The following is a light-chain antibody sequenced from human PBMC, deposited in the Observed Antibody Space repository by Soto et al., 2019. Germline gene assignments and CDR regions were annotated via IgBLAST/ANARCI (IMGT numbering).Light chain of an antibody. V-gene: IGKV1D-13*01. CDR2: DAS. J-gene: IGKJ3*01. Sequence: AIQLTQSPSSLSASVGDRVTITCRASQGISSALAWYQQKPGKAPKLLIYDASSLESGVPSRFRGSGSGTDFTLTISSLQREDFATYYCQQSDNRPRTFGPGTKVDVK. CDR1: QGISSA. CDR3: QQSDNRPRT.